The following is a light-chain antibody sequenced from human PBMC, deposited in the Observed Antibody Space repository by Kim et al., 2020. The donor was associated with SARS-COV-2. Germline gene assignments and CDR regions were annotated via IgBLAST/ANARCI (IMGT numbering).Light chain of an antibody. V-gene: IGKV1-39*01. CDR3: QQSYGIPRT. CDR1: QNINNR. J-gene: IGKJ1*01. CDR2: TAS. Sequence: DIQMTQSPPSLSASVGDRVTISCRTSQNINNRLNWYQQRPGKAPHLLIYTASNLESGVPSRFSGSGSGTDFILTINSLQPEDFATYYCQQSYGIPRTFGQGTKVDIK.